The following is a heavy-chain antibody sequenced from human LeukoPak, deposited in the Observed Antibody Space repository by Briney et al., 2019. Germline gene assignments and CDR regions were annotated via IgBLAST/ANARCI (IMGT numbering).Heavy chain of an antibody. J-gene: IGHJ6*02. V-gene: IGHV3-30*03. CDR2: ISYDGSNK. D-gene: IGHD3-10*01. Sequence: GGSLRLSCAASGLSLNSYAIHWVRQAPGKGLEWVTAISYDGSNKHYADSVRGRFTISRDNSKSTLYLQMNSLRSDDTAVYYCAQGGSEIYYFYHGMDVWGRGTTVTVSS. CDR1: GLSLNSYA. CDR3: AQGGSEIYYFYHGMDV.